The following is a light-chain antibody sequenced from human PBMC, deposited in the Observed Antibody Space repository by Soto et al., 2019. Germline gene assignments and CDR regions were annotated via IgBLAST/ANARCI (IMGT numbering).Light chain of an antibody. V-gene: IGKV3-15*01. CDR3: QQYHNCPPPCT. J-gene: IGKJ1*01. CDR2: DAS. CDR1: VTLATN. Sequence: TKSEITLSMSPGETATPSGSGVVTLATNVAWYQQTPGQAPRLLIYDASARATRIPDRFSGSGFGTEFTLTITSLQSQAFALYSCQQYHNCPPPCTFGQGTKVDI.